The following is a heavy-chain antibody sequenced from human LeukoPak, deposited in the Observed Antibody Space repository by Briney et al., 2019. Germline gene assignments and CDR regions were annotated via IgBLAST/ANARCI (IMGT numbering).Heavy chain of an antibody. CDR1: GYTFTSYG. CDR2: ISAYNGNT. V-gene: IGHV1-18*01. J-gene: IGHJ4*02. CDR3: ARIINEIVWFGESPDFDY. D-gene: IGHD3-10*01. Sequence: AASVKVSCKASGYTFTSYGISWVRRAPGQGLEWMGWISAYNGNTNYAQKLQGRVTMTTDTSTSTAYMELRSLRSDDTAVYYCARIINEIVWFGESPDFDYWGQGTLVTVSS.